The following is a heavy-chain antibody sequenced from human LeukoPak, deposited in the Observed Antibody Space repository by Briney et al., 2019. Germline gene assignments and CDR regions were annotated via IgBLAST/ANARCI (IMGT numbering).Heavy chain of an antibody. CDR3: AKDRTNYYDSSGYLF. Sequence: PGGSLRLSCAASGFTFSSYAMSWVRQAPGKGLEWVSAISGSGGSTYYADSVKGRFPISRDNSKNTLYLQMDSLRAEDTAVYYCAKDRTNYYDSSGYLFGGQGTLVTVSS. CDR1: GFTFSSYA. V-gene: IGHV3-23*01. J-gene: IGHJ4*02. D-gene: IGHD3-22*01. CDR2: ISGSGGST.